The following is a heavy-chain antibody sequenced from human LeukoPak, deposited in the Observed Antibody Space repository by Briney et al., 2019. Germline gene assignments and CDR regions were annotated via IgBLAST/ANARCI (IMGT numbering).Heavy chain of an antibody. Sequence: GGSLRLSCAASGFTFSSYGMSWVRQAPGKGLEWVSAISGSGGSTYYADSVKGRFAISRDNSKNTLYLQMNSLRAEDTAVYYCAKDFSRYYGSVPSDYWGQGTLVTVSS. CDR1: GFTFSSYG. CDR3: AKDFSRYYGSVPSDY. V-gene: IGHV3-23*01. D-gene: IGHD3-10*01. CDR2: ISGSGGST. J-gene: IGHJ4*02.